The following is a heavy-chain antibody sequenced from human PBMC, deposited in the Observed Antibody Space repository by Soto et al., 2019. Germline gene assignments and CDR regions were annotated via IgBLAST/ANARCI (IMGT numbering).Heavy chain of an antibody. CDR3: AKGPTVVTSFDY. Sequence: QVQLVESGGGVVQPGRSLRLSCAASGFTFSSYGMHWVRQAPGKGLEWVAVISYDGSNKYYADSVKGRFTISRDNSKNTLYLQMNSLRAEDTAVYYCAKGPTVVTSFDYWGQGTLVTVSS. V-gene: IGHV3-30*18. CDR1: GFTFSSYG. CDR2: ISYDGSNK. J-gene: IGHJ4*02. D-gene: IGHD4-17*01.